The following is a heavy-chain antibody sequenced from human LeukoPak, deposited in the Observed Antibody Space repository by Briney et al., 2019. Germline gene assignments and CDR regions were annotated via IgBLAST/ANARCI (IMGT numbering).Heavy chain of an antibody. CDR3: ARGRGDY. CDR1: GGSISSYY. D-gene: IGHD3-10*01. V-gene: IGHV4-59*01. Sequence: SETLSLTCTVSGGSISSYYWSWIRQPPGKGLEWIGYIYYSGSTNHNPSLKSRVTISVDTSKNQFSLKLSSVTAADTAVYYCARGRGDYWGQGTLVTVSS. CDR2: IYYSGST. J-gene: IGHJ4*02.